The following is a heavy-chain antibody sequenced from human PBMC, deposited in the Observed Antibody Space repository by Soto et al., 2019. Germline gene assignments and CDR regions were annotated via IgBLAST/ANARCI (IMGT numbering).Heavy chain of an antibody. Sequence: QLQLLESGPGLVKASETLSLTCNVSGRSISTSRSYWAWIRQPPGKGLEWLANIFYSGSTYYNPSLASRVTVAVDTSKNEFSLKLRSVTAADTAVYYCARQPTTGDTDLGFDPWGQGTLVTVSS. J-gene: IGHJ5*02. CDR3: ARQPTTGDTDLGFDP. V-gene: IGHV4-39*01. CDR1: GRSISTSRSY. D-gene: IGHD2-21*01. CDR2: IFYSGST.